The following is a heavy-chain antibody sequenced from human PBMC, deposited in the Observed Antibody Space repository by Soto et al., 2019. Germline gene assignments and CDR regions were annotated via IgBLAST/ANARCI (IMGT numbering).Heavy chain of an antibody. CDR3: AKGPRRRNWNDNTTTIYYYYYYMDV. Sequence: GGSLRLSCAASGFTFSSYAMSWVRQAPGKGLEWVSAISGSGGSTYYADSVKGRFTISRDNSKNTLYLQMNSLRAEDTAVYYCAKGPRRRNWNDNTTTIYYYYYYMDVWGKGTTVTVSS. V-gene: IGHV3-23*01. CDR2: ISGSGGST. CDR1: GFTFSSYA. D-gene: IGHD1-1*01. J-gene: IGHJ6*03.